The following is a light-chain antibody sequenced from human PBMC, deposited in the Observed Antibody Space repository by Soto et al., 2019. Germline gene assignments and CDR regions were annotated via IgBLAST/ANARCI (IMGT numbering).Light chain of an antibody. CDR1: SSNIGNNY. CDR2: DNN. Sequence: QSVLTQPPSVSAAPGQKVTISCSGSSSNIGNNYVSWYQQLPGTAPKLLIYDNNKRPSGIPDRSSGSKSGTSATLGITGLQTGDEADYYCGTWDSSLSGGIFGGRTKVTVL. V-gene: IGLV1-51*01. J-gene: IGLJ2*01. CDR3: GTWDSSLSGGI.